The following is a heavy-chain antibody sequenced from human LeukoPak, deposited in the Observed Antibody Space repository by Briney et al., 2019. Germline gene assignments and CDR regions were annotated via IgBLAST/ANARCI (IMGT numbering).Heavy chain of an antibody. D-gene: IGHD3-3*01. J-gene: IGHJ4*02. V-gene: IGHV1-2*02. CDR2: INPNSGGT. CDR3: ARARNFWSGYYEGHYFDY. CDR1: GYTFTGYY. Sequence: ASVKVSCKASGYTFTGYYMHWVRQAPGQGLEWMGWINPNSGGTNYAQKFQGRVTMTRDTSISTAYMELSRLRSDDTAVYYCARARNFWSGYYEGHYFDYWGQGTLVTVSS.